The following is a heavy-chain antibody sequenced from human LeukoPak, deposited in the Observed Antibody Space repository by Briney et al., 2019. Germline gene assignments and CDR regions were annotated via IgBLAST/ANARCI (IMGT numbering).Heavy chain of an antibody. CDR2: IYTRGST. V-gene: IGHV4-4*07. D-gene: IGHD1-26*01. CDR1: GGSISSYY. J-gene: IGHJ3*02. CDR3: ARDKRELRQVGAFDI. Sequence: SETLSLTCTVSGGSISSYYWSWIRQPAGKGLEWIGRIYTRGSTNYNPSLKSRVTMSVDTSKNQFSLKLSSVTAADTAVYYCARDKRELRQVGAFDIWGQGTMVTVSS.